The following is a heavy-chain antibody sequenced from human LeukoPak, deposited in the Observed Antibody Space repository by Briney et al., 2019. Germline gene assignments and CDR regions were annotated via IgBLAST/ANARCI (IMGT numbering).Heavy chain of an antibody. V-gene: IGHV4-59*01. Sequence: SETLSLTCTVSDDSITMYYWTWIRQPPGKGLEWIGYVDHTGSTKFNPSLNGRVSISRDTSNNFFSLRLQSVTAADTAVYFCARGRVSSSTWYSTYYYFFYMDFWGKGTTVTVSS. D-gene: IGHD4-11*01. CDR2: VDHTGST. J-gene: IGHJ6*03. CDR3: ARGRVSSSTWYSTYYYFFYMDF. CDR1: DDSITMYY.